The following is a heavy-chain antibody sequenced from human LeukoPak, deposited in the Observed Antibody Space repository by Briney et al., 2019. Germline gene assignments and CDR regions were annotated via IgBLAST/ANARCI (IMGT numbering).Heavy chain of an antibody. CDR1: GGTFSSYA. J-gene: IGHJ5*02. Sequence: SVKVSCKASGGTFSSYAISWVRQAPGQGLEWMGGIIPIFGTANYAQKFQGRVTITADESTSTAYMELSSLRSEDAAVYYCASGVLSGSSSGLVWFDPWGQGTLVTVSS. CDR3: ASGVLSGSSSGLVWFDP. V-gene: IGHV1-69*13. D-gene: IGHD6-6*01. CDR2: IIPIFGTA.